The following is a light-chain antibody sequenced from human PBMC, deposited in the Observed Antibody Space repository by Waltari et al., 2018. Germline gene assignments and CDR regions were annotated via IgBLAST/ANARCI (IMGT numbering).Light chain of an antibody. CDR3: QHYVRLPVT. CDR1: QSVSRT. Sequence: EIVLTQSPGTLSLSPRERATLSCRASQSVSRTLAWYQQKPGQAPRLLIYGASNRATGIPDRFSGSGSGTDFSLTISRLEPEDFAVYYCQHYVRLPVTFGQGTKVEIK. J-gene: IGKJ1*01. CDR2: GAS. V-gene: IGKV3-20*01.